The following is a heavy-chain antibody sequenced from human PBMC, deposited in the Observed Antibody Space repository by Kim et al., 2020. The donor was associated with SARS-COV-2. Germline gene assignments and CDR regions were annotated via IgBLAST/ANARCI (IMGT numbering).Heavy chain of an antibody. CDR2: IRSQANNYET. D-gene: IGHD2-15*01. Sequence: GGSLRLSCAASGFSLSGSAMHWVRQASGKGLEWVGRIRSQANNYETAYAPSEKGRFTISRDESKNTAYLQMNSLKVEDTAAYFCDRPYRGGGFDVWGQG. J-gene: IGHJ3*01. V-gene: IGHV3-73*01. CDR3: DRPYRGGGFDV. CDR1: GFSLSGSA.